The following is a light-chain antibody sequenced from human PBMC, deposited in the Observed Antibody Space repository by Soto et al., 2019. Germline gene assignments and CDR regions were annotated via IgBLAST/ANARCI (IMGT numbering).Light chain of an antibody. Sequence: EIVLTQSPATRSLSPGERGTLSCRASQSVSSYLAWYQQKPGQAPRLLSYDASTRATGIPARFSGSASGTDCTLTISSLETEDCAVYYGQQRSNWPITFCQGTRLEIK. CDR1: QSVSSY. V-gene: IGKV3-11*01. CDR3: QQRSNWPIT. CDR2: DAS. J-gene: IGKJ5*01.